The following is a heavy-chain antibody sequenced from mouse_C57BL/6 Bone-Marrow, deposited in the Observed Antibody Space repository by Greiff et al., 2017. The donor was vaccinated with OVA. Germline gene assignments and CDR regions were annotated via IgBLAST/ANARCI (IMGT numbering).Heavy chain of an antibody. CDR1: GYTFTSYW. CDR2: INPSNGGT. Sequence: QVQLQQSGTELVKPGASVKLSCKASGYTFTSYWMHWVKQRPGQGLEWIGNINPSNGGTNYNEKFKSKATLTVDKSSSTAYMQLSSLTSEDSAVYYCARSETTVVATDYWGQGTTLTVSS. V-gene: IGHV1-53*01. D-gene: IGHD1-1*01. CDR3: ARSETTVVATDY. J-gene: IGHJ2*01.